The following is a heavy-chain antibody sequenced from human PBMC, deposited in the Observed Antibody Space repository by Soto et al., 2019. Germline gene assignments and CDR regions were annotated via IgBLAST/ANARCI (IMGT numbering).Heavy chain of an antibody. J-gene: IGHJ4*02. V-gene: IGHV4-39*02. CDR2: VLHSGSA. D-gene: IGHD5-12*01. CDR1: GDSISSHPYY. CDR3: ARPTGAYNYRNSGYFF. Sequence: TSETLSLTCTVSGDSISSHPYYWGWIRQPPGKGLEWIGSVLHSGSAYYNPSLKSRATISVEMSNNRFSLTLSSVTAADTAVYYCARPTGAYNYRNSGYFFWGQGALVTVSS.